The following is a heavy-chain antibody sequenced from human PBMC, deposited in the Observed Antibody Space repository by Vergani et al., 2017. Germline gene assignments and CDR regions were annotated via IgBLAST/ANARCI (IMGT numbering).Heavy chain of an antibody. CDR2: ISSSSSYI. Sequence: EVQLVESGGGLVKPGGSLRLSCAASGFTFSSYSMNWVRQAPGKGLEWVSSISSSSSYIYYADSVKGRFTISRDNAKNSLYLQMNSLRAEDTAVYYCARGAVXVPAAIYYYYYMDVWGKGTTVTVSS. J-gene: IGHJ6*03. D-gene: IGHD2-2*01. CDR3: ARGAVXVPAAIYYYYYMDV. V-gene: IGHV3-21*01. CDR1: GFTFSSYS.